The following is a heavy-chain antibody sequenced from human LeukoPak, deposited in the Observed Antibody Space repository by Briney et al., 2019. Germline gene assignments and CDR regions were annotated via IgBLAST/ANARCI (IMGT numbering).Heavy chain of an antibody. CDR1: GFSFSNYA. CDR3: AKANWVSNADAVW. Sequence: GGSLRLSCAASGFSFSNYAMSWGRQAPARGPEWVSSMKGGGETLYADSVKGRFTLSRDDSRNTVYLQLNNLRVEDTAIYYCAKANWVSNADAVWWGQGTQVTVS. V-gene: IGHV3-23*01. J-gene: IGHJ4*02. CDR2: MKGGGET. D-gene: IGHD1-1*01.